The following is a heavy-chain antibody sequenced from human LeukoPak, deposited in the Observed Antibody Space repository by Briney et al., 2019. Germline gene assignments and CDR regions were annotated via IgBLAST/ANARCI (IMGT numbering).Heavy chain of an antibody. CDR1: GGSISSSSYY. Sequence: SETLSLTCTVSGGSISSSSYYWGWIRQPPGKGLEWIGSIYYSGSTYYNPSLKSRVTISVDTSKNQFSLKLSSVTAADTAVYYCARDLAVVTPPFDYWGQGTLVTVSS. CDR2: IYYSGST. J-gene: IGHJ4*02. V-gene: IGHV4-39*07. CDR3: ARDLAVVTPPFDY. D-gene: IGHD4-23*01.